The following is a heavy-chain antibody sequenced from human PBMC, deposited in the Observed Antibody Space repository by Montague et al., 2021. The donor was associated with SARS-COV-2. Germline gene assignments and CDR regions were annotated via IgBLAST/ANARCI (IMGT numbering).Heavy chain of an antibody. CDR2: INHSGST. V-gene: IGHV4-34*01. CDR1: GGSFSGYY. Sequence: SETLSLTCAVYGGSFSGYYWSWIRQPPGKGLEWIGEINHSGSTNYNPSLKSRVTISVDTSKNQFSLKLSPVTAAGTAVYYCASLSLGYCSSTSCYSDWFDPWGQGTLVTVSS. D-gene: IGHD2-2*02. J-gene: IGHJ5*02. CDR3: ASLSLGYCSSTSCYSDWFDP.